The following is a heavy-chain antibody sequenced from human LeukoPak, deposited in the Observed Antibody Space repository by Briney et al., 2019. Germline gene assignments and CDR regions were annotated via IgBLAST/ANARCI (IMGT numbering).Heavy chain of an antibody. CDR2: INTNTGNP. D-gene: IGHD3-10*01. Sequence: ASVKLSCKASGYTFTSYAMNWVRQAPGQGLEWMGWINTNTGNPTYAQGFTGRFVFSLDTSVSTAYLQISSLKAEDTAVYYCARCLSGYYGSGSDIDYWGQGNLVTVSS. V-gene: IGHV7-4-1*02. CDR1: GYTFTSYA. J-gene: IGHJ4*02. CDR3: ARCLSGYYGSGSDIDY.